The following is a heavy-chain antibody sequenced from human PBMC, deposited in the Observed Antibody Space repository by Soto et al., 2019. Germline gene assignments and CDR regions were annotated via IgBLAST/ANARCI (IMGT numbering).Heavy chain of an antibody. D-gene: IGHD3-22*01. J-gene: IGHJ6*02. Sequence: PSEPLSLTCTVSGGSISSGDYYWSWIRQPPGKGLEWIGYIYYSGSTYYNPSLKSRVTISVDTSKNQFSLKLSSVTAADTTVYYCAATMIVVVTKTYGMDVWGQGTTVTVSS. CDR3: AATMIVVVTKTYGMDV. V-gene: IGHV4-30-4*01. CDR1: GGSISSGDYY. CDR2: IYYSGST.